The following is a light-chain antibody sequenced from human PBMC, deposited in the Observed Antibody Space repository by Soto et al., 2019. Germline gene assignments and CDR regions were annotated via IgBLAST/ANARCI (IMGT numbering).Light chain of an antibody. CDR3: HQYGNTPYT. CDR1: QSVRINS. CDR2: GAS. V-gene: IGKV3-20*01. Sequence: EILLTQSPGTLSLSPGERATLSCRASQSVRINSVAWYQQKPGQSPRLLIYGASSTAFGISDRFSGSASGAVFTLIIIRLEPEDSAVYYCHQYGNTPYTFGQGTRLEIK. J-gene: IGKJ2*01.